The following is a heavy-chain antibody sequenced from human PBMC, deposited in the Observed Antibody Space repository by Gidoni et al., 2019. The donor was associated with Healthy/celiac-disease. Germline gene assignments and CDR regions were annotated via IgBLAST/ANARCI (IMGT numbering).Heavy chain of an antibody. CDR2: IYYSGST. D-gene: IGHD3-3*01. J-gene: IGHJ4*02. V-gene: IGHV4-39*01. CDR1: GGSISSSSYY. CDR3: ARHISDFWSGSYYYFDY. Sequence: QLQLQESGPGLVKLSETLYLTCTVSGGSISSSSYYWGWIRQPPGKGLDWIGSIYYSGSTYHNPSVKSRVTVSVDTSKNQFSLKLSSVTAADTAVYYCARHISDFWSGSYYYFDYWGQGTLVTVSS.